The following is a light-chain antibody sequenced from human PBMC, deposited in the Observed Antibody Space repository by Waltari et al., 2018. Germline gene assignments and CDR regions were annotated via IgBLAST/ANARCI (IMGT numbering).Light chain of an antibody. J-gene: IGKJ1*01. CDR1: QSVSRT. V-gene: IGKV3-20*01. Sequence: EIVLTQSPGTLSLSPGERATLSCRASQSVSRTLAWYQQKPGQAPRLLIYDASSRAAGIPDRFSGSGSETDFSLTISRLEPEDFGVYYCQKYGTLPATFGQGTKVEI. CDR2: DAS. CDR3: QKYGTLPAT.